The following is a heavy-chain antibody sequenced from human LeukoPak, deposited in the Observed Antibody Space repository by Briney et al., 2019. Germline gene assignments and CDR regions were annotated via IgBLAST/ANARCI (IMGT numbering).Heavy chain of an antibody. J-gene: IGHJ4*02. CDR3: ARVISVAAAAFDY. V-gene: IGHV1-2*02. CDR1: GYTFTGYY. CDR2: INPNSGGT. Sequence: ASVKVSCKASGYTFTGYYMHWVRQAPGQGLEWIGWINPNSGGTNYAQKFQGRVTMTRDTSISTAYMELSRLRSDDTAVYYCARVISVAAAAFDYWGQGTLVTVSS. D-gene: IGHD6-13*01.